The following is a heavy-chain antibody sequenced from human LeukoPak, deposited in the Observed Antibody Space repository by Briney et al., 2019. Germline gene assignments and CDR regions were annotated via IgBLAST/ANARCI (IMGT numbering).Heavy chain of an antibody. Sequence: PGGSLRLSCAASGFTFSSYAMSWVRQAPGKGLEWVSAISGSGGSTYYADSVKGRFTISRDNSKNTLYLQMNSLRAEDTAVYYCAKDGLTGVPSEGWGAFDIWGQGTMVTVSS. CDR1: GFTFSSYA. CDR3: AKDGLTGVPSEGWGAFDI. V-gene: IGHV3-23*01. CDR2: ISGSGGST. J-gene: IGHJ3*02. D-gene: IGHD7-27*01.